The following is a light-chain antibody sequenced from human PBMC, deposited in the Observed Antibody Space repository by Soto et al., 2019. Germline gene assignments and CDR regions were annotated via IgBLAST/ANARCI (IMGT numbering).Light chain of an antibody. CDR3: QQRRT. CDR2: HAS. V-gene: IGKV3-11*01. J-gene: IGKJ1*01. Sequence: EIVLTQSPAILSLSPGERATLSCRASQSVTNSLAWYQQKPGQAPRLLIYHASNRATGVPARFSGSGSGTDSTLTISSLEPADFAVYYCQQRRTFGLGTKVDIK. CDR1: QSVTNS.